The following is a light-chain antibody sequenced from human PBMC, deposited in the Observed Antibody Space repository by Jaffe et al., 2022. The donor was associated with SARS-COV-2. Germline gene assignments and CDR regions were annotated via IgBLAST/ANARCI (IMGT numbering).Light chain of an antibody. CDR2: NTN. Sequence: QTVVTQEPSFSVSPGGTVTLTCGLTSGSVSTSYSPNWYQQTPGQAPRTLIYNTNTRSSGVPDRFSGSILGNKAALTITGAQADDESDYYCVLYMGSGIWVFGGGTKLTVL. CDR1: SGSVSTSYS. J-gene: IGLJ3*02. V-gene: IGLV8-61*01. CDR3: VLYMGSGIWV.